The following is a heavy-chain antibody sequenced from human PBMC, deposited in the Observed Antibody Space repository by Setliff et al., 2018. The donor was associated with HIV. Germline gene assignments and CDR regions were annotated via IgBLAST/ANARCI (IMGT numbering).Heavy chain of an antibody. J-gene: IGHJ4*02. Sequence: SETLSLTCAVSGYSISSGCYWGWIRQPPGKGLEWIGSMYHTGSTYYSPSLNSRFTISVDTSKNQFSLKLRSVTAADTAVYYCARLPDINSWPFDYWARGTLVTVS. D-gene: IGHD6-13*01. V-gene: IGHV4-38-2*01. CDR3: ARLPDINSWPFDY. CDR1: GYSISSGCY. CDR2: MYHTGST.